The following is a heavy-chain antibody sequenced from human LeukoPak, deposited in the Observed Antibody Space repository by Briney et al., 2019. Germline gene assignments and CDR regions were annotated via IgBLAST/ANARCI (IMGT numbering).Heavy chain of an antibody. V-gene: IGHV3-30*03. CDR2: ISYDGRSE. CDR1: GFTFSSYG. D-gene: IGHD6-19*01. J-gene: IGHJ4*02. CDR3: ARDTYSSGWYGYDY. Sequence: GGSLRLSCAASGFTFSSYGMHWVRQAPGKGLEWVALISYDGRSEYYADSVKGRFIMSRDNSKNTLYLQMNSLRAEDTAVYYCARDTYSSGWYGYDYWGQGTLVTVSS.